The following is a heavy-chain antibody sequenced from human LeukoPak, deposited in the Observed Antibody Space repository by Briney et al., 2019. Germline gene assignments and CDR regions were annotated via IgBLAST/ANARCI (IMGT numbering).Heavy chain of an antibody. CDR2: IYTSGST. Sequence: ASETLSLTCTVSGGSISSYYWSWIRQPAGKGLEWIGCIYTSGSTNYNPSLKSRVTMSVDTSKNQFSLKLSSVTAADTAVYYCARDNVAADHYYYYYMDVWGKGTTVTVSS. J-gene: IGHJ6*03. V-gene: IGHV4-4*07. CDR3: ARDNVAADHYYYYYMDV. CDR1: GGSISSYY. D-gene: IGHD6-19*01.